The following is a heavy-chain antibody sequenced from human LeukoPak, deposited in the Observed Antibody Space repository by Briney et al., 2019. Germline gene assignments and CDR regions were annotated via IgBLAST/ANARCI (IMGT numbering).Heavy chain of an antibody. V-gene: IGHV3-74*01. CDR2: INSDGSST. J-gene: IGHJ3*02. Sequence: PGGSPRLSCAASGFTFSSYWMHWVRQAPGKGLVWVSRINSDGSSTSYADSVKGRFTISRDNAKNTLYLQMNSLRAEDTAVYYCAREVRDYYGSASDIWGQGTMVTVSP. CDR3: AREVRDYYGSASDI. CDR1: GFTFSSYW. D-gene: IGHD3-10*01.